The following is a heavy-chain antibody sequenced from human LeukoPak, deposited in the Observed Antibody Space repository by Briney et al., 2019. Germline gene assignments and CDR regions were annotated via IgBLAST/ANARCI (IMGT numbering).Heavy chain of an antibody. D-gene: IGHD6-19*01. CDR3: ARGPRIAVADYYYYGMDV. J-gene: IGHJ6*02. V-gene: IGHV1-69*04. CDR2: IIPIFGIA. CDR1: GGTFISYA. Sequence: SVKVSCKASGGTFISYAISWVRQAPGQGLEWMGRIIPIFGIANYAQKFQGRGTITADKSTSTAYLQLSSLRSEDPAVYYCARGPRIAVADYYYYGMDVWGQGTTVTVSS.